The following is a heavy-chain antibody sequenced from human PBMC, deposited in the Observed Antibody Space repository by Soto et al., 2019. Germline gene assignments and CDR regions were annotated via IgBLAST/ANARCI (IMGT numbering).Heavy chain of an antibody. J-gene: IGHJ4*02. CDR1: GFTFSSYW. CDR3: AVAVAGPTAIGY. V-gene: IGHV3-74*01. Sequence: EVQLVESGGGLVQPGGSLRLSCAASGFTFSSYWMHWVRQAPGKGLVWVSRINSDGSSTSYADSVKGRSTISRDTAKNTLYRHMNSLRAEVTAVYYCAVAVAGPTAIGYWGQGTLVTVSS. D-gene: IGHD6-19*01. CDR2: INSDGSST.